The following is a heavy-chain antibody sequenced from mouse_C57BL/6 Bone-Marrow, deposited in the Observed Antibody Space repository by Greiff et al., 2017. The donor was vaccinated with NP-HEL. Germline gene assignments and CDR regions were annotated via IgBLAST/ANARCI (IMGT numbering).Heavy chain of an antibody. CDR2: SRNKANDYTT. D-gene: IGHD1-1*01. Sequence: EVHLVESGGGLVQSGRSLRLSCATSGFTFSDFYMEWVRQAPGKGLEWIAASRNKANDYTTEYSASVKGRFIVSRDTSQSILYLQMNALRAEDTAIYYCARDKSSYRYFDVWGTGTTVTVSS. J-gene: IGHJ1*03. CDR3: ARDKSSYRYFDV. V-gene: IGHV7-1*01. CDR1: GFTFSDFY.